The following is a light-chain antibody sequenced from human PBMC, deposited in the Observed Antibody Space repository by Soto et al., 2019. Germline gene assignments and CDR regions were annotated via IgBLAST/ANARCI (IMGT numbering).Light chain of an antibody. Sequence: EIVMTQSPATLSVSPGERATLSCRASQSVNIYLAWYQQKPGQAPRLLIFGASSRATGIPARFSGSGSGTEFNLTISSLEPEDFAVYCCQQRSNWPPITFGQGTRLEIK. CDR1: QSVNIY. CDR2: GAS. V-gene: IGKV3-11*01. CDR3: QQRSNWPPIT. J-gene: IGKJ5*01.